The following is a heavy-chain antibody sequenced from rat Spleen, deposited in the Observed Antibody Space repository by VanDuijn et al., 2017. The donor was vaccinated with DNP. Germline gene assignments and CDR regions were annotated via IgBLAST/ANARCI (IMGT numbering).Heavy chain of an antibody. Sequence: EVQLVESGGGLVQPGSPMKLSCAASGFTFRGVRLNWVRQAPGKGLEWVASITPDGSTTYYPDTVKGRFMISKHDARNTGYLQMNNLRSEYTAMYYCSSGGPDMIQGNWFAYLGQGTLVTVSS. D-gene: IGHD4-1*01. CDR1: GFTFRGVR. CDR2: ITPDGSTT. CDR3: SSGGPDMIQGNWFAY. V-gene: IGHV5-35*01. J-gene: IGHJ3*01.